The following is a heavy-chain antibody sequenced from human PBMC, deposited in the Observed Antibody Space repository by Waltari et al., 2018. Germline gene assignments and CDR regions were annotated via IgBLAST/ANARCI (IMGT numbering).Heavy chain of an antibody. D-gene: IGHD3-16*01. CDR3: ARGGEANWGSRPGADY. CDR1: GYTLARYY. CDR2: INPNGGRT. Sequence: QVQLVQSGAAVKKPGASVKVTCKASGYTLARYYLHLVRLPPGQGLEGRGRINPNGGRTYYAQNFQGRITVTSDTSTNTVYMELSSLRSEDTAVYYCARGGEANWGSRPGADYWGQGTLVTVSS. V-gene: IGHV1-46*01. J-gene: IGHJ4*02.